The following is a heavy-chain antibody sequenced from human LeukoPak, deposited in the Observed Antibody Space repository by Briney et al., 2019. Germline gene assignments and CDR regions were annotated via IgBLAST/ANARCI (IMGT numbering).Heavy chain of an antibody. D-gene: IGHD6-13*01. CDR1: GGSMSSYY. Sequence: SETLSLTCTVSGGSMSSYYWSWIRRPPGKGLEWIGYIYYSGSTNYNPSLKSRVTISVDTSKKQFSLKLGSVTAADTAVYYCARDESSSWYIYWGQGTLVTVSS. CDR3: ARDESSSWYIY. J-gene: IGHJ4*02. CDR2: IYYSGST. V-gene: IGHV4-59*01.